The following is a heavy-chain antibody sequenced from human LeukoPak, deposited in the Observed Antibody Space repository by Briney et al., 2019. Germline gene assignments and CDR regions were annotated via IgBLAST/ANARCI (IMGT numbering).Heavy chain of an antibody. CDR3: SRDRHCIGSTCYGL. CDR2: ISSLSGTI. V-gene: IGHV3-48*01. Sequence: GGSLRLSCAASGFTFSSYSMNWVRQAPGEGLEWVSYISSLSGTIYYADSVKGRFTISRDNAKNTLYLQMNSLRAEDTAVYYCSRDRHCIGSTCYGLWGQGTRVTVSS. J-gene: IGHJ4*02. D-gene: IGHD2-2*01. CDR1: GFTFSSYS.